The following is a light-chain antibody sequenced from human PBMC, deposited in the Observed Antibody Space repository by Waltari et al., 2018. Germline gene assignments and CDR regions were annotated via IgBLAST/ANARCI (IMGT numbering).Light chain of an antibody. V-gene: IGKV1-6*01. CDR3: LQDYNYPGT. J-gene: IGKJ4*01. Sequence: AIQMTQSPSSLSASIGDRVTITCRASQGIRSDLGWYQQKPGKAPRLLIYAASILQSGVPSRFSGSGSGTDFTLTISSLQPEDFGTYYCLQDYNYPGTFGGGTKVEIK. CDR2: AAS. CDR1: QGIRSD.